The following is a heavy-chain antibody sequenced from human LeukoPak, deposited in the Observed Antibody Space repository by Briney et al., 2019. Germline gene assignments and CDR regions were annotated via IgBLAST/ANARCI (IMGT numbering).Heavy chain of an antibody. CDR2: ISSSGSTI. CDR3: AGPDYDFWT. J-gene: IGHJ5*02. CDR1: GFTFSSYE. D-gene: IGHD3-3*01. Sequence: GGSLRLSCAASGFTFSSYEMNWVRQAPGKGLEWVSYISSSGSTIYYADSVKGRFTISRDNAKNSLYLQMNSLRAEDKAVYYYAGPDYDFWTWGQGTLVTVSS. V-gene: IGHV3-48*03.